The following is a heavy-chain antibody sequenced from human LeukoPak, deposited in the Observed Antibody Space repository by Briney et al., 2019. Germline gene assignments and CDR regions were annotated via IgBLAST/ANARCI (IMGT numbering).Heavy chain of an antibody. V-gene: IGHV1-46*01. D-gene: IGHD6-13*01. CDR2: INPSGGST. CDR1: GYTFTSND. CDR3: ARFASLYSRSWYYAFDI. J-gene: IGHJ3*02. Sequence: ASVKVSCKASGYTFTSNDIHWVRQAPGQGLEWMGIINPSGGSTSYAQKLQGRVTMTRDTSTSTVYMELSSLRSEDTAVYYCARFASLYSRSWYYAFDIWGQGTMVAVSS.